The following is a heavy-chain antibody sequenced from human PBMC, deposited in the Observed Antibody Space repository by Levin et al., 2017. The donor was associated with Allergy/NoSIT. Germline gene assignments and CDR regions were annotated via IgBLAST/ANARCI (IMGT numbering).Heavy chain of an antibody. V-gene: IGHV1-69*13. J-gene: IGHJ4*02. CDR1: GGTFSSYA. D-gene: IGHD1-26*01. CDR2: IIPIFNTA. Sequence: PWASVKVSCKTSGGTFSSYAISWVRQAPGQGLEWMGGIIPIFNTANYAQKFQGRVTITADESTSTAYMELSSLRSEDTAVYYCARGAGATLRAPFDYWGQGTLVTVSS. CDR3: ARGAGATLRAPFDY.